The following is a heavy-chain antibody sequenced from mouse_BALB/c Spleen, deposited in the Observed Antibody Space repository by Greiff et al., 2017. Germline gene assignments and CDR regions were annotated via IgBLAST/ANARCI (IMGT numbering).Heavy chain of an antibody. D-gene: IGHD1-1*01. CDR3: ARSGYGSSYDFDY. CDR1: GFNIKDTY. Sequence: VHVKQSGAELVKPGASVKLSCTASGFNIKDTYMHWVKQRPEQGLEWIGRIDPANGNTKYDPKFQGKATITADTSSNTAYLQLSSLTSEDTAVYYCARSGYGSSYDFDYWGQGTTLTVSS. V-gene: IGHV14-3*02. CDR2: IDPANGNT. J-gene: IGHJ2*01.